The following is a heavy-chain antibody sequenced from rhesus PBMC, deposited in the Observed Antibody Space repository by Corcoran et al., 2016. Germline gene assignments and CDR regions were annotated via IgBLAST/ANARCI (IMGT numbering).Heavy chain of an antibody. J-gene: IGHJ5-2*02. V-gene: IGHV4-160*01. CDR1: GGPVSGYW. CDR3: ARRSMDYGWNSLDV. Sequence: QVQLQQWGEGLVKPSETLSLTCAVYGGPVSGYWWGWSREPPGKGLEWIGRIRSGGSTNYNPSLKSRVTISIDTSKNQFSLKLSSVTAADTAVYYCARRSMDYGWNSLDVWGRGVLVTVSS. CDR2: IRSGGST. D-gene: IGHD3-9*01.